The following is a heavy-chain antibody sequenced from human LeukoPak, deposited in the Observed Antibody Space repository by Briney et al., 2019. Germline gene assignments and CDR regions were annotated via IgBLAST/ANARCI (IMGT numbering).Heavy chain of an antibody. D-gene: IGHD3-22*01. CDR1: GYTFTSYD. V-gene: IGHV1-46*01. CDR2: INPRDISA. CDR3: ARDPLDSSGYFVPFDC. J-gene: IGHJ4*02. Sequence: ASVKVSCKASGYTFTSYDINWVRQAPGQGLEWMGIINPRDISASYAQKFQGRVTMTRDMSTNTVYMELSSLRSEDTAVYYCARDPLDSSGYFVPFDCWGQGTLVTVSS.